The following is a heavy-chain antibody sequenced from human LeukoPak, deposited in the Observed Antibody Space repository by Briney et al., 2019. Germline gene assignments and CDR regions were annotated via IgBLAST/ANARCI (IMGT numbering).Heavy chain of an antibody. D-gene: IGHD1-26*01. CDR1: GFTFSSYW. CDR3: ARGVGGDSRFDP. Sequence: GGSLRLSCAASGFTFSSYWMHWVRQAPGKGLVWVSRINSDGSSIRYAESVKGRFTISRDNAKNTLYLQMNSLRAEDTAVYYCARGVGGDSRFDPWGQGTLVTVSS. J-gene: IGHJ5*02. V-gene: IGHV3-74*01. CDR2: INSDGSSI.